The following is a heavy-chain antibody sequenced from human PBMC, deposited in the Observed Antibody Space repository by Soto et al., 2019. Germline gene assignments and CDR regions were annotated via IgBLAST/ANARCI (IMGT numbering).Heavy chain of an antibody. V-gene: IGHV1-69*13. J-gene: IGHJ5*02. Sequence: SVKVSCKASGGTFSSYAISWVRQAPGQGLEWMGGIIPIFGTANYAQKFRGRVTITADESTSTAYMELSSLRSEDTAVYYCAREAVLVPAAMSGDWFDPWGQGTLVTVSS. D-gene: IGHD2-2*01. CDR1: GGTFSSYA. CDR3: AREAVLVPAAMSGDWFDP. CDR2: IIPIFGTA.